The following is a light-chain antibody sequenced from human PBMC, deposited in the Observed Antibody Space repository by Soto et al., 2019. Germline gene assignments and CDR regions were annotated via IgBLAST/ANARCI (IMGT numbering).Light chain of an antibody. CDR2: ENN. J-gene: IGLJ1*01. V-gene: IGLV1-51*02. CDR1: NSNIGNNY. Sequence: QSVLTQPPSVSAAPGQKVTISCSGSNSNIGNNYVSWYQQLPGTAPKLLIYENNKRPSGIPDRFSGSKSVTSATLGITGLQTGDEADYYCGTWDSSLGAYVFGTGTKLTVL. CDR3: GTWDSSLGAYV.